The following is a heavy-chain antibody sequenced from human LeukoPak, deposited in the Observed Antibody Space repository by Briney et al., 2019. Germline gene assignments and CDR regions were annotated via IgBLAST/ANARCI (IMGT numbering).Heavy chain of an antibody. CDR1: GSTFSSYG. CDR2: IWYDGSNK. D-gene: IGHD6-13*01. Sequence: GRSLRLSCAASGSTFSSYGMHWVRQAPGKGLEWVAVIWYDGSNKYHADSVKGRFTISRDNSKNTLYLQMNSLRAEDTAVYYCARDAVYSSSWQYYWGQGTLVTVSS. V-gene: IGHV3-33*01. CDR3: ARDAVYSSSWQYY. J-gene: IGHJ4*02.